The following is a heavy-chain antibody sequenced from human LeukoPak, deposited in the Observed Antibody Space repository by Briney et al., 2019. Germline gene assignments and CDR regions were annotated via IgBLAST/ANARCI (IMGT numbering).Heavy chain of an antibody. J-gene: IGHJ5*02. V-gene: IGHV3-30-3*01. CDR3: ARRPGITGTTSSGYNWSDP. CDR1: GFTFSSYA. D-gene: IGHD1-7*01. Sequence: PGGSLRLSCAASGFTFSSYAMHWVRQAPGKGLEWVAVISYDGSNKYYADSVKGRFTISRDNSKNTLYLQMDSLRAEDTAVYHCARRPGITGTTSSGYNWSDPWGQGTLVTVSP. CDR2: ISYDGSNK.